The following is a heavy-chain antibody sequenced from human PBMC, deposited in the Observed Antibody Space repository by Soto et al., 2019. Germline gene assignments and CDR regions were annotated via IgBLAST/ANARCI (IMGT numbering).Heavy chain of an antibody. V-gene: IGHV3-33*01. CDR3: ARENYYGSGSYYKYYGMDV. Sequence: GGSLRLSCAASGFTFSSYGMHWVRQAPGKGLEWVAVIWYDGSNKYYADSVKGRFTISRDNSKNTLYLQMNSLRAEDTAVYYCARENYYGSGSYYKYYGMDVWGQGTTVTVSS. CDR2: IWYDGSNK. CDR1: GFTFSSYG. J-gene: IGHJ6*02. D-gene: IGHD3-10*01.